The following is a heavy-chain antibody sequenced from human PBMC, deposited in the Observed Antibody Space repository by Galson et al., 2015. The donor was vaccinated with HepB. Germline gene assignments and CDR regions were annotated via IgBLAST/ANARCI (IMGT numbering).Heavy chain of an antibody. Sequence: SETLSLTCAVYGGSFSGYYWSWIRQPPGKGLEWIGEINHSGSTNYNPSLKSRVTISVDTSKNQFSLKLSSVTAADTAVYYCARESLLLWFGEAPGRGAFDIWGQGTMVTVSS. CDR1: GGSFSGYY. CDR3: ARESLLLWFGEAPGRGAFDI. J-gene: IGHJ3*02. D-gene: IGHD3-10*01. CDR2: INHSGST. V-gene: IGHV4-34*01.